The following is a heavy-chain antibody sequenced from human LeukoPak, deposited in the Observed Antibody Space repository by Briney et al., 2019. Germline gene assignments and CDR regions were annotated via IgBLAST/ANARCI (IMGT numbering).Heavy chain of an antibody. V-gene: IGHV3-11*04. CDR3: AREGRSSGVNYYYYYYMDV. J-gene: IGHJ6*03. CDR1: GFTFSNAW. Sequence: GGSLRLSCAASGFTFSNAWMSWVRQAPGKGLEWVSYISSSGSTIYYADSVKGRFTISRDNAKNSLYLQMNSLRAEDTAVYYCAREGRSSGVNYYYYYYMDVWGKGTTVTISS. CDR2: ISSSGSTI. D-gene: IGHD6-19*01.